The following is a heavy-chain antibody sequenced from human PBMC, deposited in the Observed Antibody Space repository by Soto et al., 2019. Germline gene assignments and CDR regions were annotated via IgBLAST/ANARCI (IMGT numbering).Heavy chain of an antibody. Sequence: EVQLLESGGGLVQPGGSLRLSCAASGFTFSSYAMSWVRQAPGKGLEWVSAISGSGGSTYYADSVKGRFTISRDNSKNTLYLQMTSLRAEETAVYYCANGYSSGWWYFDYWGQGTLVTVSS. CDR1: GFTFSSYA. V-gene: IGHV3-23*01. J-gene: IGHJ4*02. D-gene: IGHD6-19*01. CDR3: ANGYSSGWWYFDY. CDR2: ISGSGGST.